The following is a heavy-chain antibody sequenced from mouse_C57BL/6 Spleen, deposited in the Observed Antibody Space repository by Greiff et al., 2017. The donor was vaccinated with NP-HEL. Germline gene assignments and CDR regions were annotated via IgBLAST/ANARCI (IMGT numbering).Heavy chain of an antibody. V-gene: IGHV1-62-2*01. CDR3: ARHIYGSSYYYAMDY. CDR1: GYTFTEYT. J-gene: IGHJ4*01. CDR2: FYPGSGSI. D-gene: IGHD1-1*01. Sequence: QVQLQQSGAELVKPGASVKLSCKASGYTFTEYTIHWVKQRSGQGLEWIGWFYPGSGSIKYNEKFKDKATLTANNSSSTVYMVLSRLTSEDSAVYVCARHIYGSSYYYAMDYWGQGTSVTASS.